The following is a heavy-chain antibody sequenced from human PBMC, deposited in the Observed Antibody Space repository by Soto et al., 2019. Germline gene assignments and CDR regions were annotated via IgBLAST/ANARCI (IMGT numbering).Heavy chain of an antibody. D-gene: IGHD5-12*01. CDR3: ARDFGWLRLPFDY. V-gene: IGHV3-21*01. Sequence: VQLVESGGGLVKPGGSLRLSCAASGFTFSSYSMNWVRQAPGKGLEWVSSISSSSSYIYYADSVKGRFTISRDNAKNSLYLQMNSLRAEDTAVYYCARDFGWLRLPFDYWGQGTLVTVSS. J-gene: IGHJ4*02. CDR2: ISSSSSYI. CDR1: GFTFSSYS.